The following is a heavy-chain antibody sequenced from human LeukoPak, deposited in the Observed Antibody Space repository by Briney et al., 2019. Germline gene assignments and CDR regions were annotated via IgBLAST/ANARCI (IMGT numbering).Heavy chain of an antibody. CDR2: ISGSGGST. CDR1: GFTFSSYA. Sequence: GGSLRLSCAASGFTFSSYAMSWVRQAPGKGLEWVSAISGSGGSTYYADSVKGRFTISRDNSKNTQYLQMNSLRAEDTAVYYCTKVRMVVVVPAAIDYWGQGTLVTVSS. J-gene: IGHJ4*02. D-gene: IGHD2-2*01. V-gene: IGHV3-23*01. CDR3: TKVRMVVVVPAAIDY.